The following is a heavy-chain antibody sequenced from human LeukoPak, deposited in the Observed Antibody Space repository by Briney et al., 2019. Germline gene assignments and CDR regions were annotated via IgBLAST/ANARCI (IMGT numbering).Heavy chain of an antibody. J-gene: IGHJ4*02. V-gene: IGHV4-59*08. CDR1: GGSISSYY. D-gene: IGHD3-22*01. Sequence: PSETLSLTCTVSGGSISSYYWSWIRQPAGKGLEWIGYIYYSGSTNYNPSLKSRVTIPVDTSKNQFSLKLSSVTAADTAVYYCARQTRNYYDSSALGFDYWGQGTLVTVSS. CDR3: ARQTRNYYDSSALGFDY. CDR2: IYYSGST.